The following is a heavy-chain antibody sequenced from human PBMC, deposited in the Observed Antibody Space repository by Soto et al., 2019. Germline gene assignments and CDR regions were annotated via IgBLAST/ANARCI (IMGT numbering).Heavy chain of an antibody. CDR2: ISSTSTYT. CDR1: GFTFSDYY. J-gene: IGHJ4*02. CDR3: ASLPQQLVDY. Sequence: LRLSCAASGFTFSDYYTSWIRQAPGKGLEWVSYISSTSTYTNYADSVKGRFTISRDNAKNSLYLQMNSLRAEDTAVYYCASLPQQLVDYWGQGTLVTVSS. D-gene: IGHD6-13*01. V-gene: IGHV3-11*06.